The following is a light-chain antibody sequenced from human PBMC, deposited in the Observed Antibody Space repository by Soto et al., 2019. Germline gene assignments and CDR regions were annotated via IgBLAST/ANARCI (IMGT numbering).Light chain of an antibody. CDR2: AAS. Sequence: EIILTQSPATLSVSPGESATLSCRASQSVRTLLAWYQHKPGQAPRLLLHAASTLATGVPDRFRGSGSGTEFTLTISSVQADDFAVYYCQQYSDWPPYNFGQGTKVEIK. CDR3: QQYSDWPPYN. CDR1: QSVRTL. V-gene: IGKV3-15*01. J-gene: IGKJ2*01.